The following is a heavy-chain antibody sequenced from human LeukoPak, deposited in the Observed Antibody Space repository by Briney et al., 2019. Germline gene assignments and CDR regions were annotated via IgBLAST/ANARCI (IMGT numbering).Heavy chain of an antibody. CDR1: GDSISSSSYY. Sequence: SETLSLTCTVSGDSISSSSYYWGWIRQPPGKGLEWIGYIEDNGSTNYNPSLKSRVTISVDTSKNHFSLKLSSLTAADTAVYYCARRGGAVAGTSGLRWHFDLWGRGTLVTVSS. J-gene: IGHJ2*01. V-gene: IGHV4-61*05. D-gene: IGHD6-19*01. CDR2: IEDNGST. CDR3: ARRGGAVAGTSGLRWHFDL.